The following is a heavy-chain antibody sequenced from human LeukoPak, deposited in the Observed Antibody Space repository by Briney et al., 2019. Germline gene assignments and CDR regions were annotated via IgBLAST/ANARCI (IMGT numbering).Heavy chain of an antibody. CDR3: ARDLVTGWYDAFDI. CDR2: IYTSGST. J-gene: IGHJ3*02. V-gene: IGHV4-61*02. Sequence: SQTLSLTCTVSGGSISSGSYYWSWIRQPAGTILKWSGRIYTSGSTNYNPSLRSRVTISLDTSKNQFSLKLSSVTAADTAVYYCARDLVTGWYDAFDIWGQGTMVTVSS. D-gene: IGHD4-23*01. CDR1: GGSISSGSYY.